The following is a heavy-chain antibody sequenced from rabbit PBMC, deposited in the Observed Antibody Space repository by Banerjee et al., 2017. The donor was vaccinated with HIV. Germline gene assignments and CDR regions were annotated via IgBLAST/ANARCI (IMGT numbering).Heavy chain of an antibody. D-gene: IGHD1-1*01. J-gene: IGHJ4*01. V-gene: IGHV1S45*01. CDR3: ARRTGGVSGYNL. CDR1: GFSFSSTNW. CDR2: IYGGSSGGT. Sequence: QEHLEESGGDLVKPEGSLTLTCTASGFSFSSTNWICWVRQAPGKGLEWIACIYGGSSGGTYYASWAKGRFTISKTSSTTVTLKMTSLTAADTATYFCARRTGGVSGYNLWGPGTLVTVS.